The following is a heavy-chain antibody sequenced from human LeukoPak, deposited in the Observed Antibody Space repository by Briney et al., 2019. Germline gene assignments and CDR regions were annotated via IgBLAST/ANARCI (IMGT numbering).Heavy chain of an antibody. D-gene: IGHD6-6*01. CDR3: ARTNEYSSSFDY. CDR1: GYSIGTYY. CDR2: IYYSGST. V-gene: IGHV4-59*01. J-gene: IGHJ4*02. Sequence: SETLSLTCTVSGYSIGTYYWSWIRQPPGKGLEWVGYIYYSGSTNYNPSLKSRVTISVDTSKHQFSLKLSSVTAADTAVYYCARTNEYSSSFDYWGQGTLVTVSS.